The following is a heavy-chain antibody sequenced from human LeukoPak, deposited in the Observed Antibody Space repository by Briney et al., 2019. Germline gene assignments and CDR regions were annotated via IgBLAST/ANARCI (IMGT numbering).Heavy chain of an antibody. D-gene: IGHD2-2*02. J-gene: IGHJ4*02. Sequence: SETLSLTCTVSGGSISSYYWSWIRQPAGKGLEWIGRIYTSGSTNYNPSLKSRVTMSVDTSKNQFSLKLSSVAAADTAVYYCAREGPGDCSSTSCYRDFDYWGQGTLVTVSS. CDR3: AREGPGDCSSTSCYRDFDY. CDR2: IYTSGST. CDR1: GGSISSYY. V-gene: IGHV4-4*07.